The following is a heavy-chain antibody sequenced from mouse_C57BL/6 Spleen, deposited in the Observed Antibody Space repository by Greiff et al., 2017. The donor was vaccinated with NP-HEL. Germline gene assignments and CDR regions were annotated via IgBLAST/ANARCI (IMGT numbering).Heavy chain of an antibody. D-gene: IGHD1-1*01. CDR2: INPSNGGT. CDR3: ASYYYGSSYLAFAY. CDR1: GYTFTSYW. J-gene: IGHJ3*01. Sequence: QVQLQQPGTELVKPGASVKLSCKASGYTFTSYWMHWVKQRPGQGLEWIGNINPSNGGTNYNEKFKSKATLTVAKSYSPAYMQLSSLTSENTAVYYCASYYYGSSYLAFAYWGQGTLVTVSA. V-gene: IGHV1-53*01.